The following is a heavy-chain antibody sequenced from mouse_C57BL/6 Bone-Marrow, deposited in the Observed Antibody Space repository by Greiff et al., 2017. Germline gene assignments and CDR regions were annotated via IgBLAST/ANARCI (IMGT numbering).Heavy chain of an antibody. J-gene: IGHJ2*01. D-gene: IGHD2-4*01. CDR2: IYPRSGNT. Sequence: QVQLKQSGAELARPGASVKLSCKASGYTFTSYGISWVKQRTGQGLEWIGEIYPRSGNTYYNEKFKGKATLTADKSSSTAYMELRSLTSEDSAVXFCARYYDYDLYYFDYWGQGTTLTVSS. CDR3: ARYYDYDLYYFDY. CDR1: GYTFTSYG. V-gene: IGHV1-81*01.